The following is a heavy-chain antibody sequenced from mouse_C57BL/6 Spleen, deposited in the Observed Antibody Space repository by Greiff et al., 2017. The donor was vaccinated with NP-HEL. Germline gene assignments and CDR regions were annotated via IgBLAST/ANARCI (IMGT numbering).Heavy chain of an antibody. V-gene: IGHV3-6*01. D-gene: IGHD1-1*01. CDR2: ISYGGSN. J-gene: IGHJ2*01. CDR3: ARAGDYYGRGYYFDY. CDR1: GYSITSGYY. Sequence: EVQPQQSGPGLVKPSQSLSLTCSVTGYSITSGYYWNWIRQFPGNKLEWMGYISYGGSNNYNPSLKNRISITRDTSKNQYFLKLNSVTTEDTAKYYCARAGDYYGRGYYFDYWGQGTTLTVSA.